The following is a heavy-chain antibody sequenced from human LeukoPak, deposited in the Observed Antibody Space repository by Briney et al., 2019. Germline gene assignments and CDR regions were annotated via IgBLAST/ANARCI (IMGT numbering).Heavy chain of an antibody. J-gene: IGHJ6*03. CDR3: ARYITIFGVVTYTHMDV. CDR2: INPNGGGT. Sequence: ASVKVSCKASGYTFTGYYMHWVRQAPGQGLEWMGWINPNGGGTNYAQKFQGRVTMTRDTSISTAYMELSRLRSDDTAVYYCARYITIFGVVTYTHMDVWGKGTTVTVSS. CDR1: GYTFTGYY. D-gene: IGHD3-3*01. V-gene: IGHV1-2*02.